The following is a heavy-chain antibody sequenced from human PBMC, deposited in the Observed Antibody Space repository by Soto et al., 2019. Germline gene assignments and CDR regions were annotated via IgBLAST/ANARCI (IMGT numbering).Heavy chain of an antibody. Sequence: SETMSLTCTVCGGSISSDGNYLRWIRQHPGKGLEWIGYIYYSGSTYYNPSLKSRVTISVDTSKNQFSLKLNSVTAADTAVYYCARSRMVRGIIYYYGMDVWGQGTTVTLPS. V-gene: IGHV4-31*03. J-gene: IGHJ6*01. D-gene: IGHD3-10*01. CDR2: IYYSGST. CDR3: ARSRMVRGIIYYYGMDV. CDR1: GGSISSDGNY.